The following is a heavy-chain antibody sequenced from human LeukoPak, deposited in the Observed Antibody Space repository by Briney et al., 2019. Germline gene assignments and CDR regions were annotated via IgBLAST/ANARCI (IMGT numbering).Heavy chain of an antibody. CDR1: GFTFSSYW. J-gene: IGHJ4*02. V-gene: IGHV3-21*01. CDR3: ASSGYSSFMDY. Sequence: GGSLRLSCAVSGFTFSSYWMSWVRQAPGKGLEWVSSISSSSSYIYYADSVKGRFTISRDNAKNSLYLQMNSLRAEDTAVYYCASSGYSSFMDYWGQGTLVTVSS. D-gene: IGHD2-15*01. CDR2: ISSSSSYI.